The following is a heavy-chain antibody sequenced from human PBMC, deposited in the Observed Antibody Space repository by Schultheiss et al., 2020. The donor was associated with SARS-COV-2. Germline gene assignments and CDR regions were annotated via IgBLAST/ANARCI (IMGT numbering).Heavy chain of an antibody. J-gene: IGHJ4*02. CDR3: AHGYCSGGSCYSPFDY. Sequence: SETLSLTCTVSGGSVSSGTYYWSWIRQPPGKGLEWIGYISYSGSTNYNPSLKSRVTISVDTSKNQFSLKLSSMTAADTAVYYCAHGYCSGGSCYSPFDYWGQGTLVTVSS. V-gene: IGHV4-61*01. D-gene: IGHD2-15*01. CDR1: GGSVSSGTYY. CDR2: ISYSGST.